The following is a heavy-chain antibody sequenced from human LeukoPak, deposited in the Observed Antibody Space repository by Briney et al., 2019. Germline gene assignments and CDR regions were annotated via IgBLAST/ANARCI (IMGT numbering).Heavy chain of an antibody. V-gene: IGHV3-73*01. CDR1: GFTYSRSA. D-gene: IGHD6-13*01. CDR3: ARYSSSWDYYFDY. Sequence: RGGSLRHSCAATGFTYSRSAMHGVRQAAGKGLDGVGRIRCKANSYATEYAASVKGRFTISRDDSKNTAYLQMNSLKAEGTAVYYCARYSSSWDYYFDYWGQGTLVTVSS. J-gene: IGHJ4*02. CDR2: IRCKANSYAT.